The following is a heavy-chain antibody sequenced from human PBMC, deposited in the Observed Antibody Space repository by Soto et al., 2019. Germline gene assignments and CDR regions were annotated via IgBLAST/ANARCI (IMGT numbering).Heavy chain of an antibody. CDR2: IYYSGST. Sequence: SETLSLTCTVSGGSISSYYWSWIRQPPGKGLEWIGYIYYSGSTNYNPSLKSRVTISVDTSKNQFSLKLSSVTAADTAVYYCVRDGLESSSWRDYYYGMDVWGQGTTVTVSS. CDR1: GGSISSYY. J-gene: IGHJ6*02. V-gene: IGHV4-59*01. D-gene: IGHD6-13*01. CDR3: VRDGLESSSWRDYYYGMDV.